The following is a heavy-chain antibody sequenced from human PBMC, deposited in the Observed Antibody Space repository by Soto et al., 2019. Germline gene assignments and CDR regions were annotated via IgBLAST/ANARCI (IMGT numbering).Heavy chain of an antibody. Sequence: GGSLSLSCAASGFTFSSYGMHWVRQAPGKGLEWVAVISYDGSNKYYADSVKGRFTISRDNSKNTLYLQMNSLRAEDTAVYYCARDGLVPAAIPYYYYYYMDVWGKGTTVTVSS. CDR2: ISYDGSNK. CDR3: ARDGLVPAAIPYYYYYYMDV. D-gene: IGHD2-2*01. CDR1: GFTFSSYG. V-gene: IGHV3-30*03. J-gene: IGHJ6*03.